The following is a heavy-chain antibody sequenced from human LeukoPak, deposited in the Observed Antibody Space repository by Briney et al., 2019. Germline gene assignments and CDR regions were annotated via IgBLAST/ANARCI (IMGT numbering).Heavy chain of an antibody. J-gene: IGHJ6*02. CDR2: INPNSGGT. CDR1: GYTFTGYY. D-gene: IGHD2-2*01. V-gene: IGHV1-2*02. Sequence: ASVKVSCKASGYTFTGYYMHWVRQAPGQGLEWMGWINPNSGGTNYAQKFQGRVTMTRDTSISTAYMELSRLRSDDTAVYYCARAMYCSSTSCYLYYYYGMDVWGQGTTVTVSS. CDR3: ARAMYCSSTSCYLYYYYGMDV.